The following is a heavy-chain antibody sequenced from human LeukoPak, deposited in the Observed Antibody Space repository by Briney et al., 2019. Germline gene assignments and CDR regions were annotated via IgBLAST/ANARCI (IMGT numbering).Heavy chain of an antibody. D-gene: IGHD3-10*01. V-gene: IGHV3-9*01. J-gene: IGHJ3*02. CDR2: ISWNSGSI. CDR1: GFTFDDYA. CDR3: ARDVYDSGRGAFDI. Sequence: PGGSLRLSCAASGFTFDDYAMHWVRQAPGKGLEWVSGISWNSGSIGYADSVKGRFTISRDNAKNSLFLQMNSLRAEDTAAYYCARDVYDSGRGAFDILGQGTMVTVSS.